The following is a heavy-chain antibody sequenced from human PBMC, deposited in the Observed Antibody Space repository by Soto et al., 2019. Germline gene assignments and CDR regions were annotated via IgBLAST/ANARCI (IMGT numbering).Heavy chain of an antibody. Sequence: GASVKVCCKASGYTFTSYGISWVRPAPGQGLEWMGWISAYNGNTNYAQKLQGRVTMTTDTSTSTAYMELRSLRSDDTAVYYCARDRPSSYCTNGVCYSGWFDPWGQGTLVTVSS. CDR3: ARDRPSSYCTNGVCYSGWFDP. CDR2: ISAYNGNT. D-gene: IGHD2-8*01. CDR1: GYTFTSYG. V-gene: IGHV1-18*01. J-gene: IGHJ5*02.